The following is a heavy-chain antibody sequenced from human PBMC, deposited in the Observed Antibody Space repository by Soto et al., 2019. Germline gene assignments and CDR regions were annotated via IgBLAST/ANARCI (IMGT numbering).Heavy chain of an antibody. CDR2: IYYSGST. D-gene: IGHD5-12*01. V-gene: IGHV4-31*03. CDR1: GGSVSSGAYY. CDR3: ARARLRAVYAFDI. J-gene: IGHJ3*02. Sequence: LSLTCTVSGGSVSSGAYYWTWIRQRPGKGLEWIGYIYYSGSTYYSPSLKSRLSISLDTSKNQFSLRLSSVTAADTAMYYCARARLRAVYAFDIWGQGTMVT.